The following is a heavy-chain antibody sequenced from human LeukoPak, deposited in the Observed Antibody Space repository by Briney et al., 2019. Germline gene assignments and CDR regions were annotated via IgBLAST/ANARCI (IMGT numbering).Heavy chain of an antibody. CDR2: VYYSGST. V-gene: IGHV4-59*12. CDR1: GGSFSSYY. CDR3: ARDYYDSSGYYIFDY. Sequence: SETLSLTCTVSGGSFSSYYWSWIRQPPGKGLEWIGSVYYSGSTNYNPSLKSRVTISVDTSKNQFSLKLSSVTAADTSVYYCARDYYDSSGYYIFDYWGQGTLVTVSS. D-gene: IGHD3-22*01. J-gene: IGHJ4*02.